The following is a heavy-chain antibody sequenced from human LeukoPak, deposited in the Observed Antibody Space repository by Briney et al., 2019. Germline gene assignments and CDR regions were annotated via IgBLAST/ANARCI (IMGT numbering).Heavy chain of an antibody. CDR1: GFIFSDYY. D-gene: IGHD4-17*01. CDR2: ISNPSSTI. CDR3: AKDRTVTSPLDY. Sequence: GGSLRLSCDASGFIFSDYYMSWIRQAPGKGLEWISSISNPSSTIYYADSVKGRFTISRDNAKNSLYLQMNSLRAEDTAVYYCAKDRTVTSPLDYWGQGTLVTVSS. V-gene: IGHV3-11*04. J-gene: IGHJ4*02.